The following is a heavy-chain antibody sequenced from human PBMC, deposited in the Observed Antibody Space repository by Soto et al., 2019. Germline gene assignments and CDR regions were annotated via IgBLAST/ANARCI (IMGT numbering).Heavy chain of an antibody. CDR1: GFTFSSYG. V-gene: IGHV3-30*18. J-gene: IGHJ4*02. Sequence: QVQLVESGGGVVQPGRSLRLSCAASGFTFSSYGMHWVRQAPGKGLEWVAIISYDGSNTYYADSVKGRFTISRDNSKNTRDLQRNSLRAEDTSVYYCAKEGGLSGSYYISSSYYFDYWGQGTLVTVSS. D-gene: IGHD1-26*01. CDR2: ISYDGSNT. CDR3: AKEGGLSGSYYISSSYYFDY.